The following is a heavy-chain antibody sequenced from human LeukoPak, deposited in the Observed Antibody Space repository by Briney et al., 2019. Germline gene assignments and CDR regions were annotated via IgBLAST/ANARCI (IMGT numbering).Heavy chain of an antibody. J-gene: IGHJ4*02. CDR1: GGTFSSYA. V-gene: IGHV1-69*01. CDR2: IIPIFGTA. D-gene: IGHD3-3*01. Sequence: ASVKVSCKASGGTFSSYAISWVRQAPGQGLEWMGGIIPIFGTANYAQKFQGRVTITADESTSTAYMELSSLRSEDTAVYYCASTYYDFWSGHDDYWGQGTLVTASS. CDR3: ASTYYDFWSGHDDY.